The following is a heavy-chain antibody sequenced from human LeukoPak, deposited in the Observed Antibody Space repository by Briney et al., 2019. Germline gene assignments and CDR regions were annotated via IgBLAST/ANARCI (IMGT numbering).Heavy chain of an antibody. CDR1: GYTFTSYA. V-gene: IGHV7-4-1*02. D-gene: IGHD3-9*01. CDR3: ARDVPLTYYDILTVDY. CDR2: INTNTGNP. J-gene: IGHJ4*02. Sequence: ASVKVSCKASGYTFTSYAMNWVRQAPGQGLEWMGWINTNTGNPTYAQGFTGRFVFSLDTSVSTAYLQISSLKAEDTAVYYCARDVPLTYYDILTVDYWGQGTLVTVSS.